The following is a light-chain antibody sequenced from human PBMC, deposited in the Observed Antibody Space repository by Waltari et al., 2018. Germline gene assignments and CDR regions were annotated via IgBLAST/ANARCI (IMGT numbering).Light chain of an antibody. V-gene: IGKV3-15*01. CDR2: DAY. CDR3: QQYSGYSGP. CDR1: QSVGSK. J-gene: IGKJ4*01. Sequence: EIEMTQSPATLSVSPGERATLSCRASQSVGSKLAWYQQKPGQAPRLLIYDAYTRATGIPARFSGSGSGTEFTLTISSLQPDDFATYYCQQYSGYSGPFGGGTKVEIK.